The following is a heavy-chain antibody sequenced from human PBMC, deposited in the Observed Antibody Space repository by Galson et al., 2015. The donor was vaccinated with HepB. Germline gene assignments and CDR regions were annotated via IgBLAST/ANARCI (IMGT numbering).Heavy chain of an antibody. CDR1: GGSISSGGYS. J-gene: IGHJ4*02. Sequence: TLSLTCAVSGGSISSGGYSWSWIRQPPGKGLEWIGYIYHSGSTYYNPSLKSRVTISVDWSKNQLSLKLSSVTAADTAVYYCARMRDSLEYFDYWGQGALVTVSS. D-gene: IGHD3-3*01. V-gene: IGHV4-30-2*01. CDR2: IYHSGST. CDR3: ARMRDSLEYFDY.